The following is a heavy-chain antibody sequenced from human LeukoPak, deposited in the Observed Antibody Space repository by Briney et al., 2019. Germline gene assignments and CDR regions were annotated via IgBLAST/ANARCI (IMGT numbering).Heavy chain of an antibody. D-gene: IGHD4-23*01. Sequence: TSETLSLTCTVSGGSISSGDYYWSWIRQPPGKGLEWIGYIYYSGSTYYNPSLKSRVTISVDTSKNQFSLKLSSVTAADTAVYYCARDGYGGNPYFDYWGQGTLVTVSS. V-gene: IGHV4-30-4*01. CDR1: GGSISSGDYY. CDR2: IYYSGST. CDR3: ARDGYGGNPYFDY. J-gene: IGHJ4*02.